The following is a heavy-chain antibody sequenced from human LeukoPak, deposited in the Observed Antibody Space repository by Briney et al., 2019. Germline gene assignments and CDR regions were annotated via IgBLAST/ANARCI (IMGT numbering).Heavy chain of an antibody. CDR3: ARDKDYGDKRLLDY. D-gene: IGHD4-23*01. J-gene: IGHJ4*02. V-gene: IGHV3-21*01. Sequence: GGSLRLSCAASGFTFSSSAMSWVRQAPGKGLEWVSAISNNGGYTYYADSVKGRFTISRDNAKNSLYLQMNSLGAEDTAVYYCARDKDYGDKRLLDYWGQGTLVTVSS. CDR2: ISNNGGYT. CDR1: GFTFSSSA.